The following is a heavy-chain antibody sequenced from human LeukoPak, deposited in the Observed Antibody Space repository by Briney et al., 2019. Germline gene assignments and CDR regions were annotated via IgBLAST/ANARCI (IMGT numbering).Heavy chain of an antibody. CDR1: GFTFSSYS. V-gene: IGHV3-21*01. CDR3: ARVTIVVVGMDV. CDR2: ISSSSSYI. Sequence: GGSLRLSCAASGFTFSSYSMNWVRQAPGKGLEWVSSISSSSSYIYYADSVKGRFTISRDNAKNSLYLQMNSLRAEDTAVYYCARVTIVVVGMDVWGKGTTVTISS. D-gene: IGHD2-2*01. J-gene: IGHJ6*03.